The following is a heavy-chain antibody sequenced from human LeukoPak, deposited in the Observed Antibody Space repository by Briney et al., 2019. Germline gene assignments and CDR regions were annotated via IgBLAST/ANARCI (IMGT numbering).Heavy chain of an antibody. V-gene: IGHV3-21*01. CDR2: ISSSSSYI. D-gene: IGHD5-12*01. Sequence: GGSLRLSCAASGFTFSSYSMNWVRQAPGKGLEWVSSISSSSSYIYYADSVKGRFTISRDNAKNSLYLQMNSLRAEDTAVYYCARSLGMATIPSYYCWGQGTLVTVSS. CDR3: ARSLGMATIPSYYC. J-gene: IGHJ4*02. CDR1: GFTFSSYS.